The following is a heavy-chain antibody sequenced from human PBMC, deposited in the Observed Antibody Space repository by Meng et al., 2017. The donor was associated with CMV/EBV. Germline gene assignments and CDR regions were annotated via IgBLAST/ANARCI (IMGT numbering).Heavy chain of an antibody. J-gene: IGHJ4*02. D-gene: IGHD4-17*01. Sequence: GESLKISCAASGFTFSSYAMHWVRQAPGKGLEWVAVISYDGSNKYYADSVKGRFTIFRDNSKNTLYLQMNSLRAEDTAVYYCARDGTTVTFDYWGQGTLVTVSS. CDR2: ISYDGSNK. CDR3: ARDGTTVTFDY. CDR1: GFTFSSYA. V-gene: IGHV3-30*04.